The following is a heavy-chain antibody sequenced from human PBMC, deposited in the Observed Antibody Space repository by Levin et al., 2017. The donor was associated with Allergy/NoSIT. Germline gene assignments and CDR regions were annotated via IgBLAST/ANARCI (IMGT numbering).Heavy chain of an antibody. CDR1: GGSFSDYN. CDR2: INHSGST. CDR3: ARVRVILTGYYRGSQASYYYGMDV. Sequence: SETLSLTCAVYGGSFSDYNWSWIRQPPGKGLQWIGEINHSGSTNYTPSLKSRVTILVDTSKNQISLKLSSATAADTAVYYCARVRVILTGYYRGSQASYYYGMDVWGQGTTVTVSS. V-gene: IGHV4-34*01. J-gene: IGHJ6*02. D-gene: IGHD3-9*01.